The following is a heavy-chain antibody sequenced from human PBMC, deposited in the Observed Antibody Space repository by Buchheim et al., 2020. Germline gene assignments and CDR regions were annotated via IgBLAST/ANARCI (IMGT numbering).Heavy chain of an antibody. CDR3: ARDPHCSGGSCYSRDY. D-gene: IGHD2-15*01. Sequence: EVQLVESGGGLVQPGGSLRLSCAASGFTFSSYSMNWVRQAPGKGLEWVSYISSSSSTIYYADSVKGRFTISRDNAKHSLSLQMNGLRAEDTAVYYCARDPHCSGGSCYSRDYWGQGTL. CDR2: ISSSSSTI. CDR1: GFTFSSYS. V-gene: IGHV3-48*04. J-gene: IGHJ4*02.